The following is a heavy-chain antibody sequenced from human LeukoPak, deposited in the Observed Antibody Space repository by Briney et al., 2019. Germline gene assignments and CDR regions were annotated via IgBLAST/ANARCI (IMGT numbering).Heavy chain of an antibody. V-gene: IGHV4-39*01. Sequence: PSETLSLTCTVSGGSISSSSYYWGWIRQPPGKGLEWIGSIYYSGSTYYNPSLKSRVTISVDTSKNQFSLRLSSVTAADTAVYYCASVPYGYSYGYYYYYYMDVWGKGTTVTISS. J-gene: IGHJ6*03. CDR2: IYYSGST. CDR1: GGSISSSSYY. CDR3: ASVPYGYSYGYYYYYYMDV. D-gene: IGHD5-18*01.